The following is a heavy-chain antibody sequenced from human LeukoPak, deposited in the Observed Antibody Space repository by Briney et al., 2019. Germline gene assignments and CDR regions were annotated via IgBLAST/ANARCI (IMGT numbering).Heavy chain of an antibody. V-gene: IGHV3-30*18. J-gene: IGHJ4*02. D-gene: IGHD4-17*01. Sequence: QPGGTLRLSCAASGFTFSSHGMNWVRQTPGKGLEWVGIMSNSGENTFYGEAVKGRFTISRDNSQNTLYLQMNSLRPEDTAVYYCAKGGASVTRYVDYWGQGTLVTVSS. CDR1: GFTFSSHG. CDR2: MSNSGENT. CDR3: AKGGASVTRYVDY.